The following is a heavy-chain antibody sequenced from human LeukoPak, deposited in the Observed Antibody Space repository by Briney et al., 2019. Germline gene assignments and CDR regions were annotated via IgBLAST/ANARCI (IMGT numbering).Heavy chain of an antibody. CDR1: GFTFSSHE. D-gene: IGHD3/OR15-3a*01. V-gene: IGHV3-48*03. CDR3: ARVDWFYYGMDV. J-gene: IGHJ6*02. CDR2: IRSSGSTI. Sequence: GGSLTHPCAASGFTFSSHEMHSARHAPGEGLEWVSYIRSSGSTIYYADSVKGRFTIYRDNAKNSLYLQMNSLRAEDTAVYYCARVDWFYYGMDVWGQGTTVTVSS.